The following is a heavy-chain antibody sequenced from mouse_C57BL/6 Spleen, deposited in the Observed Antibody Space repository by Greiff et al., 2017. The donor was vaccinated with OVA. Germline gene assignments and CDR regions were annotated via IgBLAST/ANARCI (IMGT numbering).Heavy chain of an antibody. V-gene: IGHV5-9*01. J-gene: IGHJ2*01. Sequence: EVQGVESGGGLVKPGGSLKLSCAASGFTFSSYTMSWVRQTPEKRLEWVATISGGGGNTYYPDSVKGRFTISRDNAKNTLYLQMSSLRSEDTALYYCARNPNFDYWGQGTTLTVSS. CDR2: ISGGGGNT. CDR1: GFTFSSYT. CDR3: ARNPNFDY.